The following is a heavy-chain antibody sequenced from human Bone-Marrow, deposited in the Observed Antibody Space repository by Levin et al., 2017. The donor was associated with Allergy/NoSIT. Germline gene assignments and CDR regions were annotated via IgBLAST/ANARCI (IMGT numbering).Heavy chain of an antibody. J-gene: IGHJ3*01. D-gene: IGHD2-21*01. CDR2: MSGSGRYV. CDR3: ASEYCGGECYSSSVGFDF. V-gene: IGHV3-21*01. Sequence: GESLKISCAASGFSFRTYSMNWVRQAPGKGLEWVSFMSGSGRYVHYADSVKGRFTISRDNAKNSLYLQMSSLRVEDTAVYYCASEYCGGECYSSSVGFDFWGQGTMVTVSS. CDR1: GFSFRTYS.